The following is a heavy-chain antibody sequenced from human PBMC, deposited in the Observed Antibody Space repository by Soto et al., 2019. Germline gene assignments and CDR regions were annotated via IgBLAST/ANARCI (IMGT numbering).Heavy chain of an antibody. CDR1: GYTFTAYY. D-gene: IGHD3-22*01. CDR2: INPKSGGT. J-gene: IGHJ5*02. V-gene: IGHV1-2*02. CDR3: ARQTRAGRDYERGGGYYSGGNWFDP. Sequence: ASVKVSCKASGYTFTAYYMHWVRQAPGQGLEWMGWINPKSGGTNYAPKFQGRVSMTRDTSISTAHMELSGLRSDDTAMDCCARQTRAGRDYERGGGYYSGGNWFDPWGRGTLVTVSS.